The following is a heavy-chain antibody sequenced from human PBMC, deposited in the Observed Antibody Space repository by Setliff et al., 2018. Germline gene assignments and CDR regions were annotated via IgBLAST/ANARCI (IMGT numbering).Heavy chain of an antibody. D-gene: IGHD3-10*01. Sequence: PSETLSLTCTVSGGSISSGSYYWSWIRQPAGKGLEWIGHIYTSGSTNYNPSLKSRVTISVDTSKNQFSLKVNSVTAADTAVYYCATLLANYGSGMDVWGQGTTVTVSS. CDR2: IYTSGST. V-gene: IGHV4-61*09. J-gene: IGHJ6*02. CDR1: GGSISSGSYY. CDR3: ATLLANYGSGMDV.